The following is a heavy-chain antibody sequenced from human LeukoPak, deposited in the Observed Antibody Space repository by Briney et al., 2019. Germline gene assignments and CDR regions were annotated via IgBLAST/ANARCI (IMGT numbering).Heavy chain of an antibody. CDR3: ARRSGYGDSRRPFDY. D-gene: IGHD4-17*01. J-gene: IGHJ4*02. V-gene: IGHV4-39*01. Sequence: SETLSLTCTVSGASISSGSYYWGWIRQPPGKGLEWIATMSDGSTFYSPSLKSRVTISVDTSQSQFSLKLGSVTAADTAVYYCARRSGYGDSRRPFDYWGQGTLVTVSS. CDR1: GASISSGSYY. CDR2: MSDGST.